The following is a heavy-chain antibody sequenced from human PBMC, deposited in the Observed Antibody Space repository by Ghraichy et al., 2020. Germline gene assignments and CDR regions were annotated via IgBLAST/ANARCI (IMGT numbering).Heavy chain of an antibody. CDR1: GGSISTYY. Sequence: SETLSLTCTVSGGSISTYYWSWIRQSPGKGLEWIGYIYHSGITNYNHSLKSRVTISVDTSKNQFSLNLSSVTAADTAVYYCARAAGWLRTNWYFDLLGRGSLVTVSS. V-gene: IGHV4-59*01. J-gene: IGHJ2*01. CDR2: IYHSGIT. CDR3: ARAAGWLRTNWYFDL. D-gene: IGHD5-12*01.